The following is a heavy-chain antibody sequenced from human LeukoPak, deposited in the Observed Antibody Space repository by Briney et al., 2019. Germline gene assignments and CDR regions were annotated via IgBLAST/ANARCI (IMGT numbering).Heavy chain of an antibody. CDR3: AKDYYDSSGPDAFDI. CDR2: ISGSGGST. D-gene: IGHD3-22*01. Sequence: GSLRLSCAASGFTFSSYGMSWVRQAPGKGLEWVSAISGSGGSTYYADSVKGRFTISRDNSKNTLYLQMNSLRAEDTAVYYCAKDYYDSSGPDAFDIWGQGTMVTVSS. J-gene: IGHJ3*02. V-gene: IGHV3-23*01. CDR1: GFTFSSYG.